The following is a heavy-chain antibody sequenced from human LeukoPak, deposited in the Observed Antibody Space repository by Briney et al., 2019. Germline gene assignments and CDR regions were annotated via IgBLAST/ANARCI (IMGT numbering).Heavy chain of an antibody. D-gene: IGHD3-22*01. CDR3: ARDGHYVSSGYRYFDY. CDR2: IYYSGST. V-gene: IGHV4-30-4*01. J-gene: IGHJ4*02. CDR1: GGSISSGDYY. Sequence: SETLSLTCTVSGGSISSGDYYWSWIRQPPGKGLEWIGYIYYSGSTYYNPSPKSRVTISVDTSKNQFSLKLSTVTAADTAVYYCARDGHYVSSGYRYFDYWGQGTLVTVSS.